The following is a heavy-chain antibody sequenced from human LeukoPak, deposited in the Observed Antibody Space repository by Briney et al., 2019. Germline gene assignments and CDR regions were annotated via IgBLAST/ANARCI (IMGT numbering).Heavy chain of an antibody. D-gene: IGHD6-19*01. CDR1: GFPFDEHA. CDR3: AKDRWGAVASFDY. V-gene: IGHV3-9*01. CDR2: ISYSSETI. Sequence: GGSLRLSCAASGFPFDEHAMHWVRQAPGKGLEWVSGISYSSETIGYVDSVKGRFTISRDNSKNMLYLQMNSLGTEDTAVYYCAKDRWGAVASFDYWGQGTLVTVSS. J-gene: IGHJ4*02.